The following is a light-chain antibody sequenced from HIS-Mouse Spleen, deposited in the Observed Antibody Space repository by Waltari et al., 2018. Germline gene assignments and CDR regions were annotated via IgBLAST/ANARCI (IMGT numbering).Light chain of an antibody. V-gene: IGLV2-14*01. CDR3: SSYTSSSTLLYV. J-gene: IGLJ1*01. Sequence: QSALTQPASVSGSPGQSITISCTGTSSDVGGYNYVSWYQQPPGKAPKLRIYEVSNRPSGGSNRFSGSKSGNTASLTISGLQAEDEADYYCSSYTSSSTLLYVFGTGTKVTVL. CDR2: EVS. CDR1: SSDVGGYNY.